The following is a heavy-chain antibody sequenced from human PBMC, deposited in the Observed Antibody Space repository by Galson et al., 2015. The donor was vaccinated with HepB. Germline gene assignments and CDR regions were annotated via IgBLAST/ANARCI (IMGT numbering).Heavy chain of an antibody. V-gene: IGHV3-33*01. Sequence: SLRLSCAASGFTFSSYGMHWVRQAPGKGLEWVAVIWYDGSNKYYADSVKGRFTISRDNSKNTLYLQMNSLRAEDTAVYYCAREDGVKDAFDIWGQGTMVTVSS. J-gene: IGHJ3*02. CDR1: GFTFSSYG. CDR2: IWYDGSNK. CDR3: AREDGVKDAFDI.